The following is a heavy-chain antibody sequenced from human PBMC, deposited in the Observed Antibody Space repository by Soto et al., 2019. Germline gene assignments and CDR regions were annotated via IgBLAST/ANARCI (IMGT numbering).Heavy chain of an antibody. Sequence: SGPTLVNPTQTLTLTCTFSGFSLSTSGMCVSWIRQPPGKALEWLALIDWDDDKYYSTSLKTRLTISKDTSKNQVVLTMTNMDPVDTATYYCARTPTLQTTLDLRDNWFDPWGQGTLVTVSS. CDR2: IDWDDDK. V-gene: IGHV2-70*01. CDR1: GFSLSTSGMC. CDR3: ARTPTLQTTLDLRDNWFDP. J-gene: IGHJ5*02. D-gene: IGHD4-17*01.